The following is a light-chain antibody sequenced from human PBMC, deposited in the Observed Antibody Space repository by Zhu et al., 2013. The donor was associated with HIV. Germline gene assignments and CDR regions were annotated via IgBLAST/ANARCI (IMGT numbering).Light chain of an antibody. CDR1: SSDVGGYSY. V-gene: IGLV2-14*01. CDR2: EVS. CDR3: CSYAGSSTYV. Sequence: QSALTQPASVSGSPGQSITISCTGTSSDVGGYSYVSWYQQHPGKAPKLIIYEVSNRPSGVSNRFSGSKSGNTASLTISGLQPEDEADYYCCSYAGSSTYVFGTGTKVTVL. J-gene: IGLJ1*01.